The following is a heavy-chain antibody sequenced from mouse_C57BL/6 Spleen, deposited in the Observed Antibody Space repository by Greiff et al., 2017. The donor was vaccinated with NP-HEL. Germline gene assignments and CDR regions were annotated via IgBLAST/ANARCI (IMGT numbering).Heavy chain of an antibody. CDR1: GFSFNTYA. D-gene: IGHD2-3*01. CDR3: VRPIYDGYSYYFDY. V-gene: IGHV10-1*01. Sequence: EVQVVESGGGLVQPKGSLKLSCAASGFSFNTYAMNWVRQAPGKGLEWVARIRSKSNNYATYYADSVKDRFTISRDDSESMIYLQMNNLKTEDTAMYYCVRPIYDGYSYYFDYWGQGTTLTVSS. CDR2: IRSKSNNYAT. J-gene: IGHJ2*01.